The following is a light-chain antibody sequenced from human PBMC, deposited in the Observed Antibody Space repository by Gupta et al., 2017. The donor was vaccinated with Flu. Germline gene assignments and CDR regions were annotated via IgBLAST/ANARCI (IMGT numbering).Light chain of an antibody. J-gene: IGLJ1*01. CDR2: DVS. V-gene: IGLV2-11*01. Sequence: TSSDVGGYNYVSWYQQHPGKAPKLMIYDVSKRPSGVPDRFSGSKSGNTASLTISGLQAEDEADYYCCSYAGSYTFVVGTGTKVTVL. CDR1: SSDVGGYNY. CDR3: CSYAGSYTFV.